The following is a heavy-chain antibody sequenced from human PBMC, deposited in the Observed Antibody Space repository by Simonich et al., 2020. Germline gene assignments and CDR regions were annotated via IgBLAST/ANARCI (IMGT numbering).Heavy chain of an antibody. V-gene: IGHV3-48*01. CDR1: GFTFSSYS. CDR2: ISSSSSTK. D-gene: IGHD5-12*01. CDR3: ARDSSYYAFDI. J-gene: IGHJ3*02. Sequence: EVQLVESGGGLVQPGGSLRLSCAASGFTFSSYSMNWVRQAPGKGLEWVSYISSSSSTKYNADALKGRFTISRDNAKNSLYLQMNSLRAEDTAVYYCARDSSYYAFDIWGQGTMVTVSS.